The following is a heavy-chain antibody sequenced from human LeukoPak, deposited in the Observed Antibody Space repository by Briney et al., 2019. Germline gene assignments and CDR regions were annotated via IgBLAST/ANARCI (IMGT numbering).Heavy chain of an antibody. CDR3: ARGSMTDAFDI. Sequence: SETLSLTCTVSGGSISSGDYYWSWIRQPPGKGLEWIGYIYYSGSTYYNPSLKSRVTISVDTSKNQFSLKLSSVTAADTAVYYCARGSMTDAFDIWGQGTMVTVSS. CDR2: IYYSGST. CDR1: GGSISSGDYY. D-gene: IGHD2/OR15-2a*01. J-gene: IGHJ3*02. V-gene: IGHV4-30-4*01.